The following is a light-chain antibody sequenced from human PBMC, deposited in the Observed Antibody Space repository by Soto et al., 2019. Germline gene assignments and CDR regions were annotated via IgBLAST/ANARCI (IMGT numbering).Light chain of an antibody. CDR3: QQYGRSPPPWT. J-gene: IGKJ1*01. CDR1: QSVSSSY. Sequence: EIELTQSPCTLSLSPGERATLSCRASQSVSSSYLAWYQQKPGQAPRLLIYVASSRATGITDRFSGSGSGTDFTLTISRLEPEDFAVYYCQQYGRSPPPWTFGQGTKVEIK. CDR2: VAS. V-gene: IGKV3-20*01.